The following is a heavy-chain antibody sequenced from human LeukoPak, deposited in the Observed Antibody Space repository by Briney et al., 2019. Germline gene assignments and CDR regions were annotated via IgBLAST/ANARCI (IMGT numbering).Heavy chain of an antibody. CDR1: GGSISSSSYY. CDR3: ASYGDHDY. D-gene: IGHD4-17*01. CDR2: IYYSGST. Sequence: PSETLSLTCTVSGGSISSSSYYWGWIRQPPGKGLEWIGSIYYSGSTYYNPSLKSRVTISVDTSKNQFSLKLSSVTAADTAVYYCASYGDHDYWGQGTLVTVSS. J-gene: IGHJ4*02. V-gene: IGHV4-39*01.